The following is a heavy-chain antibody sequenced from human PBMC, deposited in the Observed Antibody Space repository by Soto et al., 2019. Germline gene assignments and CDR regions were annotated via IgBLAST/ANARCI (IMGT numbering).Heavy chain of an antibody. CDR2: INPVGGST. D-gene: IGHD5-18*01. CDR3: ARDEGAAMGFQY. Sequence: QVQLVQSGAEVKEPGASVRLSCKASGYTFTDSYIHWVRQAPGQGLEWMGVINPVGGSTTYIQKFQGRVTLTRDMSTTTVHMVLSALRSDDTATYYCARDEGAAMGFQYWGQRTPVNVFS. J-gene: IGHJ4*02. CDR1: GYTFTDSY. V-gene: IGHV1-46*01.